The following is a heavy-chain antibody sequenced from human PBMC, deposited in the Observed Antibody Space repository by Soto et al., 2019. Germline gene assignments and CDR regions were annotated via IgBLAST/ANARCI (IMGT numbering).Heavy chain of an antibody. Sequence: QVQLQQWGAGLLKPSETLSLTCAVYGGSFSGYYWSWIRQPPGKGLEWIGEINHSGSTNYNPSLKSRVTISVDTSKNQFSLKLSSVTAADTAVYYCARRGYSYGYYGYWGQGTLVTVSS. V-gene: IGHV4-34*01. CDR2: INHSGST. J-gene: IGHJ4*02. CDR3: ARRGYSYGYYGY. CDR1: GGSFSGYY. D-gene: IGHD5-18*01.